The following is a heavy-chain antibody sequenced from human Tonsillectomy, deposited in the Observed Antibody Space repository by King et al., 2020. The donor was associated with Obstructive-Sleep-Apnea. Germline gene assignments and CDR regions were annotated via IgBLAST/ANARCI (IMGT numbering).Heavy chain of an antibody. V-gene: IGHV3-30*04. CDR1: GFTFNYHA. Sequence: VQLVESGGGVVQPGRSLKLSCVGSGFTFNYHAIHWVRQAPGKGLEWVAGISYDGRSHHYADSVKGRFTISRDNSKNTLYLQMDSLRYEDTAVFFCARDAGSLVDTGRADHWGQGTLVTVSA. J-gene: IGHJ4*02. CDR2: ISYDGRSH. CDR3: ARDAGSLVDTGRADH. D-gene: IGHD3-10*01.